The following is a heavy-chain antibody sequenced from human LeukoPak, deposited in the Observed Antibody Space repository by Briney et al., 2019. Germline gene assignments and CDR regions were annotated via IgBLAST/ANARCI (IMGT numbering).Heavy chain of an antibody. CDR3: AKLLGTATTYDS. J-gene: IGHJ4*02. Sequence: GGSLRLSCEASGFTFSGNWMRWVRQAPGKGLEWVASINPEGRQKLYVDSVKGRFTISRDNTKGSLYLQMNSLGAEDTAMYYCAKLLGTATTYDSWGQGTRVTVSS. CDR1: GFTFSGNW. D-gene: IGHD5-24*01. CDR2: INPEGRQK. V-gene: IGHV3-7*01.